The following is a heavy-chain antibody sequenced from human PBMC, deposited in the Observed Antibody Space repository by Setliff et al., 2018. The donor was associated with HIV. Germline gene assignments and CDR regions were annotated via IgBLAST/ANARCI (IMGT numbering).Heavy chain of an antibody. CDR3: ARWGEPAQKAFDL. Sequence: PSETLSLTCTVSGDSITNHAWNWLRQPPGERLEWIGYGTSSGHSYCNPSLNSRVTISVDASKSQFSLKLTSVTATDTAVNYCARWGEPAQKAFDLWGQGTMVTVSS. CDR1: GDSITNHA. D-gene: IGHD3-16*01. J-gene: IGHJ3*01. V-gene: IGHV4-59*08. CDR2: GTSSGHS.